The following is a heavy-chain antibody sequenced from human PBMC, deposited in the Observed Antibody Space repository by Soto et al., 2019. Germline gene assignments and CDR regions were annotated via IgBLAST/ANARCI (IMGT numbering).Heavy chain of an antibody. D-gene: IGHD3-10*01. CDR2: ISSSSSYI. CDR1: GFTFSSYS. CDR3: ARDLPSMVRGVIIGIVDY. V-gene: IGHV3-21*01. Sequence: GGSLRLSCAASGFTFSSYSMNWVRQAPGKGLEWVSSISSSSSYIYYADSVKGRFTISRDNAKNSLYLQMNSLRAEDTAVYYCARDLPSMVRGVIIGIVDYWGQGTLVTVSS. J-gene: IGHJ4*02.